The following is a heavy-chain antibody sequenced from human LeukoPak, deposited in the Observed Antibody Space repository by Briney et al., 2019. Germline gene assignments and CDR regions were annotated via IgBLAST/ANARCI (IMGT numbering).Heavy chain of an antibody. D-gene: IGHD3-10*01. CDR2: INPNSGGT. CDR3: ARALWFGELAFRGGMDV. Sequence: GASVKVSCKASGYTFTGYYMHWVRQAPGQGLEWMGWINPNSGGTNYAQKFQGRVTMTRDTSISTAYMELSRLRSDDAAVYYCARALWFGELAFRGGMDVWGQGTTVTVSS. V-gene: IGHV1-2*02. J-gene: IGHJ6*02. CDR1: GYTFTGYY.